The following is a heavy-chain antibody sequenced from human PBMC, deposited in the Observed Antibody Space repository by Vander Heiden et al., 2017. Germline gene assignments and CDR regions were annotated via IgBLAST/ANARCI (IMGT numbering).Heavy chain of an antibody. CDR1: GGSISSFY. J-gene: IGHJ5*02. V-gene: IGHV4-59*01. CDR2: IYDSGST. CDR3: ARAPSRKWFDP. Sequence: QLQLQDSCPGLVKPSETPSLTSTVPGGSISSFYWIWIGQPPGKGLGWIGYIYDSGSTNYGPSLKSRVTISVDTSKNQFPLKLSSVTAADTAVYYCARAPSRKWFDPWGQGTLVTVSS.